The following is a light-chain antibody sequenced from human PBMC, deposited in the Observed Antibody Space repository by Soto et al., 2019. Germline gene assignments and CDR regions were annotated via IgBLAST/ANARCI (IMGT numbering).Light chain of an antibody. J-gene: IGKJ4*01. Sequence: VVMTQSPATLSVSPGERATLSCRANQTISTNLAWHQQKPGQPPRLLIYGASTRATGIPARFSGSGSGTEFTLTISSLQSEDFTVYYCQHYNNWLGTFGGGTKVEIK. CDR2: GAS. V-gene: IGKV3-15*01. CDR1: QTISTN. CDR3: QHYNNWLGT.